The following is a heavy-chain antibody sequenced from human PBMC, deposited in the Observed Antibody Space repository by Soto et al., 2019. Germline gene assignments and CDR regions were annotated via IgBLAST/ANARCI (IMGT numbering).Heavy chain of an antibody. CDR2: IYYSGST. CDR3: ARALILTGYYIHDAFDI. D-gene: IGHD3-9*01. Sequence: SETLSLTSTVSGGSISSFCGSWIRQPPGKGLEWIGYIYYSGSTNYNPSLKSRVTISVDTSKNQFSLKLSSVTAADTAVYYCARALILTGYYIHDAFDIWGQGTMVTVSS. J-gene: IGHJ3*02. V-gene: IGHV4-59*01. CDR1: GGSISSFC.